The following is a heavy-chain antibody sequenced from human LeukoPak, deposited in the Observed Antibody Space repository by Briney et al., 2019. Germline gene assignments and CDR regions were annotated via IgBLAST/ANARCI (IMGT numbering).Heavy chain of an antibody. V-gene: IGHV4-4*07. CDR2: IYTSGST. CDR1: GGSISSYY. Sequence: SETLSLTCSVSGGSISSYYWSWIRQPAGKGLEWIGRIYTSGSTNYNPSLKSRVTMSVDTSKNQFSLKLSSVTAADTAVYYCARGRHLADYFDYWGQGTLVTVSS. J-gene: IGHJ4*02. CDR3: ARGRHLADYFDY.